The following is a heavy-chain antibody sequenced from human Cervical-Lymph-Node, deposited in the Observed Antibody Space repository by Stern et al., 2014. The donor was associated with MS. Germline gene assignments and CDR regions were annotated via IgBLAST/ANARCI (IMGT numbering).Heavy chain of an antibody. CDR1: GFSLSTSGVG. V-gene: IGHV2-5*02. D-gene: IGHD5-12*01. CDR3: AHRLAYSGKNTFDY. CDR2: IYWDDDK. J-gene: IGHJ4*02. Sequence: QITLKESGPTLVKPTQTLTLTCTFSGFSLSTSGVGVGWIRQPPGKALEWLTIIYWDDDKRYSPSLKSRLTITKDASKNQVILTLTNMDPVDTATYYCAHRLAYSGKNTFDYWGQGTLVTVSS.